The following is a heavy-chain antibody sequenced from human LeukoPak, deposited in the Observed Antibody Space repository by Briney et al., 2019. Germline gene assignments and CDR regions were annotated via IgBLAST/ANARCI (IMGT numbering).Heavy chain of an antibody. D-gene: IGHD3-10*01. Sequence: SETLSLTCTVSGGSISSYYWSWIRQPAGRGLEWIGRIYTSGSTNYNPSLKSRVTMSVDTSKNQFSLKLSSVAAADTAVYYCARVWHYYGSGSYWDAFDIWGQGTMVTVSS. CDR3: ARVWHYYGSGSYWDAFDI. CDR2: IYTSGST. CDR1: GGSISSYY. V-gene: IGHV4-4*07. J-gene: IGHJ3*02.